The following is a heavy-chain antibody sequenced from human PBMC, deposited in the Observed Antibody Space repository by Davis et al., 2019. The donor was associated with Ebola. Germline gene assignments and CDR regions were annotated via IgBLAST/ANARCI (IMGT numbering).Heavy chain of an antibody. V-gene: IGHV4-39*02. CDR1: GDSIGSSSYY. CDR2: IYYSGST. CDR3: ARDKGYCSGGSCYGAFDI. J-gene: IGHJ3*02. D-gene: IGHD2-15*01. Sequence: MPGGSLRLSCTVSGDSIGSSSYYWGWIRQPPGKGLEWIGSIYYSGSTYYNPSLKSRVTISVDTVKNQFSLKLSSVTATDTAVYYCARDKGYCSGGSCYGAFDIWGQGTMVTVSS.